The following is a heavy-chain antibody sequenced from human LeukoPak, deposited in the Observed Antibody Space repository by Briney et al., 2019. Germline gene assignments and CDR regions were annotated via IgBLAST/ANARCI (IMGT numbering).Heavy chain of an antibody. D-gene: IGHD4-17*01. CDR1: GLTFTSYW. J-gene: IGHJ4*02. Sequence: PGGSLRLSCAASGLTFTSYWMSWVRQAPGKGLEWVANIKQDGSVKYYVDSVKGRFTISRDNARKSLYLQMNSPRAEDTAVYYCASNGDFFDYWGQGTLVTVSS. V-gene: IGHV3-7*05. CDR2: IKQDGSVK. CDR3: ASNGDFFDY.